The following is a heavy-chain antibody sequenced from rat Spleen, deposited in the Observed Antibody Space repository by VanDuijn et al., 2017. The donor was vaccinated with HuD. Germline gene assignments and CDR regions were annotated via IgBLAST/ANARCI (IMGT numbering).Heavy chain of an antibody. CDR2: ITYDGGTT. J-gene: IGHJ2*01. Sequence: EVQLVESGGGLVQPGRSMKLSCAASGFTFSNYDMAWVRQAPTKGLEWVASITYDGGTTYYRDSVKGRFTISRDNAKSTLYLQMNSLRSEDTATYYCTRDVYYGSDYWGQGVMVTVSS. CDR3: TRDVYYGSDY. CDR1: GFTFSNYD. V-gene: IGHV5-25*01. D-gene: IGHD1-6*01.